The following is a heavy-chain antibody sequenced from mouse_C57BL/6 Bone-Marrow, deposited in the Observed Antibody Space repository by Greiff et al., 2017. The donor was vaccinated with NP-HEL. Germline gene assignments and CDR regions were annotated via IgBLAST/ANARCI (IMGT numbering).Heavy chain of an antibody. Sequence: EVKVVESEGGLVQPGSSMKLSCTASGFTFSDYYMAWVRQVPEKGLEWVANSNYDGSSTYYLDSLKGRFIISRDNAKNILYLQMSSLKSEDTATYYCARGYSNYGGAMDYWGQGTSVTVSS. J-gene: IGHJ4*01. CDR3: ARGYSNYGGAMDY. CDR2: SNYDGSST. V-gene: IGHV5-16*01. D-gene: IGHD2-5*01. CDR1: GFTFSDYY.